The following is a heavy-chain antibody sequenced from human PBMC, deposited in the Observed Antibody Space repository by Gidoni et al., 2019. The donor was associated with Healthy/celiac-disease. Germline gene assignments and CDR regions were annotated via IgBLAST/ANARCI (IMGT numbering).Heavy chain of an antibody. J-gene: IGHJ6*02. CDR3: ARDSSSSWYSLGYGMDV. CDR2: ISAYNGNT. Sequence: QVQLVQSGAEVKKPGASVKVSCKASGYTFTSYGISWVRQAPGQGIEWMGWISAYNGNTNYAQKLQGRVTMTTDTSTSTAYMELRSLRSDDTAVYYCARDSSSSWYSLGYGMDVWGQGTTVTVSS. CDR1: GYTFTSYG. D-gene: IGHD6-13*01. V-gene: IGHV1-18*01.